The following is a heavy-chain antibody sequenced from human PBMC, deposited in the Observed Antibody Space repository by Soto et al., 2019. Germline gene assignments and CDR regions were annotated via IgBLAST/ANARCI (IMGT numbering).Heavy chain of an antibody. CDR1: GFTFSSYG. V-gene: IGHV3-33*01. CDR3: AREDRGSYLRYYYYGMDV. CDR2: IWYDGSNK. D-gene: IGHD1-26*01. J-gene: IGHJ6*02. Sequence: PGGSLRLSCAASGFTFSSYGMHWVRQAPGKGLEWVAVIWYDGSNKYYADSVKGRFTISRDNSKNTLYLQMNSLGAEDTAVYYCAREDRGSYLRYYYYGMDVWGQGTTVTVSS.